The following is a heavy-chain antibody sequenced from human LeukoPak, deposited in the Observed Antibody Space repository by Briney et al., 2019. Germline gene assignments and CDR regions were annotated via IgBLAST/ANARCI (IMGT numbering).Heavy chain of an antibody. D-gene: IGHD2-2*01. CDR2: ISLSGSTI. J-gene: IGHJ4*02. Sequence: SGGSLRLSCAAPGFNFSDFYMSWIRQAPGKGLEWLSSISLSGSTITYAASVKGRVTVSRDNAKNSVVLHILSLRADDTAVYYCAREASCSSTTCYFDYWGQGTLVTVSS. V-gene: IGHV3-11*01. CDR1: GFNFSDFY. CDR3: AREASCSSTTCYFDY.